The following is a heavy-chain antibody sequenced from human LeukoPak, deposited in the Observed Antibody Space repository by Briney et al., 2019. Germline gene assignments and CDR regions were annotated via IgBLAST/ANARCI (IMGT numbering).Heavy chain of an antibody. Sequence: GGSLRLSCAASGFTFSDYYMSWIRQAPGKGLEWVSYISSSGSTIYYADSVKGRFTISRDNAKNSLYLQMNSLRAEDTAVYYCARDRLAVAGTTFYYYYYYMDVWGKGTTVTVSS. V-gene: IGHV3-11*04. CDR2: ISSSGSTI. D-gene: IGHD6-19*01. J-gene: IGHJ6*03. CDR3: ARDRLAVAGTTFYYYYYYMDV. CDR1: GFTFSDYY.